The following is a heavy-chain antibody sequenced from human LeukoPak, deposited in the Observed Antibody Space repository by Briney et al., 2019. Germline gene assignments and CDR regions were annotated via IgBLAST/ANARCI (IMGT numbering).Heavy chain of an antibody. CDR2: IDSDGSST. Sequence: GGSLRLSCVASGFTFSNYWMHWVRQAPGKGLVWVSHIDSDGSSTNYADSVKGRFTISRDSAKNTLYLQMNSLGAEDTGVYYCARVSGSNANPEDYWGQGTLVTVSS. CDR3: ARVSGSNANPEDY. J-gene: IGHJ4*02. CDR1: GFTFSNYW. D-gene: IGHD3-10*01. V-gene: IGHV3-74*01.